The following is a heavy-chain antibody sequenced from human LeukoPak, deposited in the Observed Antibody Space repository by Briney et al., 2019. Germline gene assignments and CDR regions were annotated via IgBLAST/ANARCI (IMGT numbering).Heavy chain of an antibody. V-gene: IGHV1-69*04. Sequence: ASVKVSCKASVGTFSSYAISWVRQAPGQGLEWMGRIIPILGIANYAQKFQGRVTITADKSTSTAYMELSSLRSEDTAVYYCARDHLDENLPVLANWFDPWGQGTLVTVSS. CDR3: ARDHLDENLPVLANWFDP. D-gene: IGHD3/OR15-3a*01. J-gene: IGHJ5*02. CDR2: IIPILGIA. CDR1: VGTFSSYA.